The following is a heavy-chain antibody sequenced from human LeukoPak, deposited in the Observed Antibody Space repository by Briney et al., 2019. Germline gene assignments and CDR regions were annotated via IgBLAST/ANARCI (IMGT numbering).Heavy chain of an antibody. CDR2: ISFDGNNK. CDR1: GFTFSDYA. Sequence: GGSLRLSCAASGFTFSDYAMHWVRQAPGKGLEWVTVISFDGNNKYYADSVKGRFTISRDNSKNTLYLQMNSLRAEDTALYYCARGDKQLVFNRNKGGFDPWGQGILVTVSS. D-gene: IGHD6-13*01. V-gene: IGHV3-30*04. CDR3: ARGDKQLVFNRNKGGFDP. J-gene: IGHJ5*02.